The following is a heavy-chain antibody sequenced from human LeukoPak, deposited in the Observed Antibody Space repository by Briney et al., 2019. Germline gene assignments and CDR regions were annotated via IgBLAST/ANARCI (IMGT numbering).Heavy chain of an antibody. CDR2: VSDEGENQ. Sequence: GGSLRLSRVVSGFTLDDSAMHWVCPAPGKGLEWVAVVSDEGENQYYAASVRGRFTISRDNSQKTTYPQMTSLRADDTAVYYCAKDSRGGPKPAVVVFDNLGIAVWGDGTAVSVPS. D-gene: IGHD2-15*01. V-gene: IGHV3-30*18. J-gene: IGHJ6*01. CDR1: GFTLDDSA. CDR3: AKDSRGGPKPAVVVFDNLGIAV.